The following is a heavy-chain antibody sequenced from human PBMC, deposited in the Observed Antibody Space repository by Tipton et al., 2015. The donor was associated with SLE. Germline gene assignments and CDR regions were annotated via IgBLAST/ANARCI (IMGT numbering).Heavy chain of an antibody. Sequence: GSLRLSCAVSGVTFSSHWMHWVRQAPGKGLVWVSRVNTDGVTTEYAHSVRGRFTISRDNYRDTVTLTVNNLRVEDTATYYCAKEHWLHDFDVWGQGTVVAVSS. D-gene: IGHD1/OR15-1a*01. CDR3: AKEHWLHDFDV. CDR1: GVTFSSHW. CDR2: VNTDGVTT. V-gene: IGHV3-74*03. J-gene: IGHJ3*01.